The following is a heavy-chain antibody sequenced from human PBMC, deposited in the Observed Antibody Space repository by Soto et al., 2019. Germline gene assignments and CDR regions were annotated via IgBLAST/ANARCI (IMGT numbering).Heavy chain of an antibody. D-gene: IGHD6-13*01. CDR3: ARVTAYSSNWAPDY. V-gene: IGHV3-53*01. Sequence: EVQLAESGGGLIQPGGSLRLSCVASGFTVSSNYMTWVRQAPGKGLEWVSIIYSGGSTYYADSVKGRFTISRDNSKNTLYLQMNSLRVEDTAVYYCARVTAYSSNWAPDYWGQGTLVTVSS. CDR2: IYSGGST. CDR1: GFTVSSNY. J-gene: IGHJ4*02.